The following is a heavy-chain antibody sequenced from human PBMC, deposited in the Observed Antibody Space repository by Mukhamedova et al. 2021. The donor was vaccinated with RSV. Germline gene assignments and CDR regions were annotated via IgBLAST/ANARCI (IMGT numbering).Heavy chain of an antibody. CDR3: ARDLRGGDIVVVPAAFGY. V-gene: IGHV3-21*01. D-gene: IGHD2-2*01. Sequence: GKGLEWVSSISSSSSYIYYADSVKGRFTFSRDNAKNSLYLQMNSLRAEDTAVYYCARDLRGGDIVVVPAAFGYWGQGTLVTVSS. J-gene: IGHJ4*02. CDR2: ISSSSSYI.